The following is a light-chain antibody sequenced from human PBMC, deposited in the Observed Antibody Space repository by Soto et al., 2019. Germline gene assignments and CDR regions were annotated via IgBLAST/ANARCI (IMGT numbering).Light chain of an antibody. Sequence: QSVLTQPRSVSGSPGQSVTISCTGTSSDVGGYNYVSWYQQHPGKAPKVMIYDFSERHSGVPDRFSGSKSGNTASLTISGLQAEDYADYYCCSYAGSPRYVLGTGTEVTVL. CDR2: DFS. CDR3: CSYAGSPRYV. J-gene: IGLJ1*01. V-gene: IGLV2-11*01. CDR1: SSDVGGYNY.